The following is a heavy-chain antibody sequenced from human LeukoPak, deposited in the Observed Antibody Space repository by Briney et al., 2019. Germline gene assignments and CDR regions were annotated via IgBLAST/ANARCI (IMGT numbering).Heavy chain of an antibody. V-gene: IGHV1-69*04. CDR3: ARESFPNYYDSSGYYYDY. J-gene: IGHJ4*02. CDR2: IIPILGIA. D-gene: IGHD3-22*01. CDR1: GGTFSSYT. Sequence: SVKVSCKASGGTFSSYTISWVRQAPGQGLEWMGRIIPILGIANYAQKFQGRVTITADKSTSTAYMELSSLRSEDTAVYYCARESFPNYYDSSGYYYDYWGQGTLVTVSS.